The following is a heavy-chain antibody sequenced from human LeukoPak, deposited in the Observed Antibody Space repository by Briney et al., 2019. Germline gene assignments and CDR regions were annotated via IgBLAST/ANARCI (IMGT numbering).Heavy chain of an antibody. J-gene: IGHJ4*02. CDR3: ARGRWMQLRYYFDY. D-gene: IGHD5-18*01. CDR1: GFTFSSYW. Sequence: GGSLRLSCAASGFTFSSYWMAWVRQAPGKGLEWVANIKEDGSEKYYVDSVKGRFTVSRDNAKNSLYLQMNSLRAEDTALYYCARGRWMQLRYYFDYWGQGTLVTVSS. CDR2: IKEDGSEK. V-gene: IGHV3-7*01.